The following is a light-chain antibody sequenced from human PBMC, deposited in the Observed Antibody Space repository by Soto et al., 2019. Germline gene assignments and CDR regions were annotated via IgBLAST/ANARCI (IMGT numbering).Light chain of an antibody. CDR2: GNN. Sequence: QSVLTQPPSVSGAPGQRVTISCTGNSSNIGAGYDVHWYQQLPGRAPKLLIYGNNNRPSGVPDRFSGSKSGTSASLATTGLQPEDEADYYCQSYDSSRYVFGTGTKVTVL. J-gene: IGLJ1*01. CDR1: SSNIGAGYD. CDR3: QSYDSSRYV. V-gene: IGLV1-40*01.